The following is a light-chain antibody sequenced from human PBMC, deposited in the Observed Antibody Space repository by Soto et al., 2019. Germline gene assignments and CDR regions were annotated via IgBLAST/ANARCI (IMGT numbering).Light chain of an antibody. Sequence: QSALTQPRSVSVSPGQSVTISCTGTSSDVGGYNYVSWYQQHPDKAPKLMIYDVTKRPSGVPHRFSGSKSDNTASLTISGLQAEDEADYYCCSYAGTNSYVFGTGTKVTVL. CDR1: SSDVGGYNY. CDR2: DVT. J-gene: IGLJ1*01. V-gene: IGLV2-11*01. CDR3: CSYAGTNSYV.